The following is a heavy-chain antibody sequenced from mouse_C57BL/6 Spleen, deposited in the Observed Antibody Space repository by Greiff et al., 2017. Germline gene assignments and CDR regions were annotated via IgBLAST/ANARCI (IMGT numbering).Heavy chain of an antibody. J-gene: IGHJ2*01. CDR1: GYTFTSYW. V-gene: IGHV1-53*01. CDR3: TRYYYYGRGYCFDY. D-gene: IGHD1-1*01. CDR2: INPRNGGT. Sequence: QVQLQQSGTELVKPGASVKLSCKASGYTFTSYWMHWVKQRPGQGLEWIGNINPRNGGTNYKEKFKGKATLTVDKSYSTAYMQLSSLTSEDAAVYCCTRYYYYGRGYCFDYWGQGTTLTVSS.